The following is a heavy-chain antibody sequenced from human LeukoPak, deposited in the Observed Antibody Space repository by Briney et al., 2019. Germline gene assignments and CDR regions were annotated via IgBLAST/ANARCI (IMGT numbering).Heavy chain of an antibody. CDR2: INHSGST. Sequence: SETLSLTCAVYGGSFSGYYWSWIRQPPGKGLEWIGEINHSGSTNYNPSLKSRVTISVDTSKNQFSLKPSSVTAADTAVYYCARGQKSSSWYYYYGMDVWGQGTTVTVSS. J-gene: IGHJ6*02. D-gene: IGHD6-13*01. CDR1: GGSFSGYY. CDR3: ARGQKSSSWYYYYGMDV. V-gene: IGHV4-34*01.